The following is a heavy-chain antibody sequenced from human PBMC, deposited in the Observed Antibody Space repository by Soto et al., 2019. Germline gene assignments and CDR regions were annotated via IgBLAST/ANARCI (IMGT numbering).Heavy chain of an antibody. CDR1: GFTFSSYW. Sequence: EVQLVESGGGLVQPGGSLKISCAASGFTFSSYWMHWVRQAPGKGLVWVSRIKGDASSTNYADFVEGRFIISRDSAENTVYLQMNSLRAEDRAVYYCARALPGYYGADVWGQGTTFTVSS. CDR2: IKGDASST. CDR3: ARALPGYYGADV. J-gene: IGHJ6*02. V-gene: IGHV3-74*01. D-gene: IGHD3-16*02.